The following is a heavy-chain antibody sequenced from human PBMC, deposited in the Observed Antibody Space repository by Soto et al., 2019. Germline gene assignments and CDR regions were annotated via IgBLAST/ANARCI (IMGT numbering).Heavy chain of an antibody. D-gene: IGHD2-21*01. CDR3: AHVFWLDINPYFDY. Sequence: QITLKESGPTLVKPAQTLTLTCTFSGFSLCTYGMGMGWIRQPPGKAPEWLPVIYWDDDKRYSPALKSSLTITKDNTKSQVVFTLADGAPVDTATYSCAHVFWLDINPYFDYWGQGSLVTVSS. CDR2: IYWDDDK. CDR1: GFSLCTYGMG. V-gene: IGHV2-5*02. J-gene: IGHJ4*02.